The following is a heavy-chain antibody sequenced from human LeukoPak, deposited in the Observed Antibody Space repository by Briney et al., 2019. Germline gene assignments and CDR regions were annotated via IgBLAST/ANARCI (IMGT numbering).Heavy chain of an antibody. V-gene: IGHV4-39*07. D-gene: IGHD1-26*01. CDR3: ARARSGKWGFDY. CDR2: SGST. J-gene: IGHJ4*02. Sequence: SETLSLTCTVSGGSIGTSSYYWGWVRQPPGKGLEWIGNSGSTYYNPSLKSRVTISVGTSKNQFSLKLSSVTAADTAVYYCARARSGKWGFDYWGQGTLVTVSS. CDR1: GGSIGTSSYY.